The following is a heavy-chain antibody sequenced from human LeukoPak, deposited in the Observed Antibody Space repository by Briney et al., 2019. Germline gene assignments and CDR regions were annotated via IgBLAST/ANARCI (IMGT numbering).Heavy chain of an antibody. Sequence: SETLSLTCTVSGGSISSGGYYWSWIRQPPGKGLEWIGYIYYSGSTNYNPSLKSRVTISVDTSKNQFSLKLSSVTAADTAVYYCASATDYGDYAPNDAFDIWGQGTMVTVSS. CDR2: IYYSGST. J-gene: IGHJ3*02. D-gene: IGHD4-17*01. CDR3: ASATDYGDYAPNDAFDI. CDR1: GGSISSGGYY. V-gene: IGHV4-61*08.